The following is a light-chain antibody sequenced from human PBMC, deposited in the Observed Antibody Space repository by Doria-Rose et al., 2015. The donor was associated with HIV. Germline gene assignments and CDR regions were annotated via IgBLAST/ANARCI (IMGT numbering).Light chain of an antibody. CDR3: QQTYSSPPWT. Sequence: TQSPSSLSASLGDRVTITCRASQTVSTYLNWFQQEPGKAPKLLIYAASRLQSGVPSRFSGSGSGTDFTLTISGLQPGDFATYYCQQTYSSPPWTVGQGTKVEMK. J-gene: IGKJ1*01. CDR2: AAS. CDR1: QTVSTY. V-gene: IGKV1-39*01.